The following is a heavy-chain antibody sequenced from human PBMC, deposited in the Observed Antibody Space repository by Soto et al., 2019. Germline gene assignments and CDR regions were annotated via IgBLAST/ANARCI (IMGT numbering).Heavy chain of an antibody. CDR3: GRARARDYYYYMDV. Sequence: EVQLVESGGGLVKPGGSLRLSCAASGFTFSSYSMNWVRQAPGKGLEWVSSISSSSSYIYYADSVKGRFTISRDNAKKALYLQMNRLRAEDTAVYYCGRARARDYYYYMDVWCKGTTVTVSS. CDR1: GFTFSSYS. V-gene: IGHV3-21*01. CDR2: ISSSSSYI. J-gene: IGHJ6*03.